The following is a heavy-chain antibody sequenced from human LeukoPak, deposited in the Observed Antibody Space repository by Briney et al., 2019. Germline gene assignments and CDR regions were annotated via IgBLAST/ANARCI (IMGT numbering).Heavy chain of an antibody. D-gene: IGHD3/OR15-3a*01. J-gene: IGHJ3*01. V-gene: IGHV4-4*07. CDR3: ARRWTVENTFDV. CDR1: GVSINGRY. CDR2: IYSSGST. Sequence: SETLSLTCIVCGVSINGRYWGWIRQPAGKGLEWIGHIYSSGSTYYNPSLKSRVTMSVDTSANHFYLRLTSVTAADTALYYCARRWTVENTFDVWGQGTMVTVSS.